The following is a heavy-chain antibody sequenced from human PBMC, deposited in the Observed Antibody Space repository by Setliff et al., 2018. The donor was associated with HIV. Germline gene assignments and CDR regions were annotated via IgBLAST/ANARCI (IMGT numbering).Heavy chain of an antibody. V-gene: IGHV4-4*09. CDR1: GGSISSFY. Sequence: SETLSLTCTVSGGSISSFYWSWIRQPPGKGLEWIGYIYTSGSTNYNPSLKSRVAISVDTSKNQFSLKLSSVTAADTAVYYCARSPSYSSSFSYYYYSMDVWGQGTTVTVSS. J-gene: IGHJ6*02. CDR2: IYTSGST. D-gene: IGHD6-6*01. CDR3: ARSPSYSSSFSYYYYSMDV.